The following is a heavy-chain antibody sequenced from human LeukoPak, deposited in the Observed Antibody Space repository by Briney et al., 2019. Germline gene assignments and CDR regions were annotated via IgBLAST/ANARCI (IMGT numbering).Heavy chain of an antibody. CDR3: ARVLTAAGLDF. Sequence: SETLSLTCTVSGGSISDSRTWGWVRQPPGKGLEWLANVHNDGRSAPNPSLKSRVTISLATSKNQFSLKVRSVTAADTAFYYCARVLTAAGLDFWGQGTLVTVSS. V-gene: IGHV4-39*07. J-gene: IGHJ4*02. D-gene: IGHD6-25*01. CDR1: GGSISDSRT. CDR2: VHNDGRS.